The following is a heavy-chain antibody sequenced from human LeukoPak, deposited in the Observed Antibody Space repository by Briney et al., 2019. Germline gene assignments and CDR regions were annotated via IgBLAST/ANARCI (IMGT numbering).Heavy chain of an antibody. V-gene: IGHV1-18*01. Sequence: GSVKVSRKASGYTFSSYGISWVRQAPGQGLEWMGWISGYNAITETAQKVQGSLTLTTDTSTTTAYMELRTLRSDDTAVYYCAREGAYIYWPQGPDIWGQGTTVTVS. D-gene: IGHD3-9*01. J-gene: IGHJ3*02. CDR2: ISGYNAIT. CDR1: GYTFSSYG. CDR3: AREGAYIYWPQGPDI.